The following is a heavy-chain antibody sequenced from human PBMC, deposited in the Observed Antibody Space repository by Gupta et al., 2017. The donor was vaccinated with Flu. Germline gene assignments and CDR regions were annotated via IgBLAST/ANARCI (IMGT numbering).Heavy chain of an antibody. D-gene: IGHD2-15*01. J-gene: IGHJ4*02. CDR3: ARDKHAKPVRITFNDY. CDR1: GFTFSSYG. V-gene: IGHV3-33*01. CDR2: IWYDGSNK. Sequence: QVQLVESGGGVVQPGRSLRLSCAASGFTFSSYGMHWVRQAPGKGLEWVAVIWYDGSNKYYADSVKGRFTISRDNSKNTLYLQMNSLRAEDTAVYYCARDKHAKPVRITFNDYWGQGTLVTVSS.